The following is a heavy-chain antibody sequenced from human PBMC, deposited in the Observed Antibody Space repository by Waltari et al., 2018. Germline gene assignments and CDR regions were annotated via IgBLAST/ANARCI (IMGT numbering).Heavy chain of an antibody. CDR2: IYHSGST. CDR3: ARRAAIAATGPTYYMDV. D-gene: IGHD6-13*01. V-gene: IGHV4-61*02. CDR1: GGSISSGSYY. Sequence: QVQLQESGPGLVKPSQTLSLTCTVSGGSISSGSYYWSWIRQPAGKGLEWIGSIYHSGSTYYNPSLKSRVTISVDTSKNQFSLKLSSVTAADTAVYYCARRAAIAATGPTYYMDVWGKGTTVTVSS. J-gene: IGHJ6*03.